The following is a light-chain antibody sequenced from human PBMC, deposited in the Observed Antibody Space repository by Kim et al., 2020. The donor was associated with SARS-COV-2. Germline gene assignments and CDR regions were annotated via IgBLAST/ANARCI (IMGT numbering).Light chain of an antibody. V-gene: IGLV2-14*01. CDR3: SSYTSSSTWV. CDR2: DVS. CDR1: SSDVGGYNY. Sequence: QSALTHPASVSGSPGQSITISCTGTSSDVGGYNYVSWYQQHPGKAPKLMIYDVSKRPSGVSNRFSGSKSGNTASLTISGLQAEDEADYYCSSYTSSSTWVFGGGTHLTVL. J-gene: IGLJ3*02.